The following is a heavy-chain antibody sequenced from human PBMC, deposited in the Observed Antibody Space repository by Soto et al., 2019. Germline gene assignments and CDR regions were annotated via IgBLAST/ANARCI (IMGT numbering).Heavy chain of an antibody. CDR2: IYYSGST. Sequence: SETLSLTCTVSGGSISSYYWSWIRQPPGKGLEWIGYIYYSGSTNYNPSLKSRVTISVDTSKNQFSLKLSSVTAADTAVYYCARRSLNSGYDYYFDYWGQGTLVTVSS. D-gene: IGHD5-12*01. J-gene: IGHJ4*02. CDR1: GGSISSYY. V-gene: IGHV4-59*08. CDR3: ARRSLNSGYDYYFDY.